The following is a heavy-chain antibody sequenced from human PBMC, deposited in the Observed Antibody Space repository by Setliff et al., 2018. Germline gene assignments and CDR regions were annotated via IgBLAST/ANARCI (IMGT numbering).Heavy chain of an antibody. CDR2: MSASGTST. CDR1: GFTFSSYA. Sequence: GGSLRLSCATSGFTFSSYAMSWVRQAPGKGLEWVSAMSASGTSTYHADSVKGRFTISGDNSKNTLYLQVNSLKAEDTAVYYCARDYDQPWGQGTLVTVSS. D-gene: IGHD2-2*01. CDR3: ARDYDQP. V-gene: IGHV3-23*01. J-gene: IGHJ4*02.